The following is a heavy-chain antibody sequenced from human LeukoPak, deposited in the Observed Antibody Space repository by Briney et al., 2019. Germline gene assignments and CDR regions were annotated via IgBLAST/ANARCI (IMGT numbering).Heavy chain of an antibody. V-gene: IGHV3-30*04. D-gene: IGHD2-2*01. Sequence: GGSLRLSCAASGFTFSNYAMHWVRQAPGKGLEWVAVISYDGSNGYYADSVKVRFTISRDNSNNTVYLQMNSLRAEDTAVYYCARAGGCSSTSCYYYYGMDVWGKGTTVTVSS. CDR2: ISYDGSNG. J-gene: IGHJ6*04. CDR1: GFTFSNYA. CDR3: ARAGGCSSTSCYYYYGMDV.